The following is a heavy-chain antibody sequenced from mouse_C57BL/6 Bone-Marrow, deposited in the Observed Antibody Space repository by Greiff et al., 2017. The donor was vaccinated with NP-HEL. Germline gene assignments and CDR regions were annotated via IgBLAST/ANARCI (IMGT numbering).Heavy chain of an antibody. J-gene: IGHJ3*01. CDR3: ATLYDYAAY. CDR2: IWGGG. D-gene: IGHD2-4*01. CDR1: GFSLTSYG. Sequence: QVQLQQSGPGLVAPSQSLSITCTVSGFSLTSYGVDWVRQPPGKGLEWLGVIWGGGSISKDNSKSQVFLKMNSLQTDDNAMYYCATLYDYAAYWGQGTLVTVSA. V-gene: IGHV2-9*01.